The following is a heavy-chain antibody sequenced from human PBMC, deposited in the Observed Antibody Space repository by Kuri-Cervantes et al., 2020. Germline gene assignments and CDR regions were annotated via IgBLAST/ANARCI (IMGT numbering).Heavy chain of an antibody. Sequence: SCTVSGGSISSGGYYWSWIRQHPGKGLEWIGYIYYSGSTYYNPSLKSRVTISVDTSKNQFSLKLSSVTAADTAVYYCARDLTTVTTGYYYYGMDVWGQGTTVTVSS. D-gene: IGHD4-11*01. CDR2: IYYSGST. CDR1: GGSISSGGYY. V-gene: IGHV4-31*02. CDR3: ARDLTTVTTGYYYYGMDV. J-gene: IGHJ6*02.